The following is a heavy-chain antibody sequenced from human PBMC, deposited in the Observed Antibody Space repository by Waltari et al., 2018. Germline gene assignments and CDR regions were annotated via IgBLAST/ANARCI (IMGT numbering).Heavy chain of an antibody. J-gene: IGHJ6*02. CDR2: MNPNSGNT. CDR3: ARMTSSIAARRVRYYYGMDV. CDR1: GYTFTSYD. V-gene: IGHV1-8*03. D-gene: IGHD6-6*01. Sequence: QVQLVQSGAEVKKPGASVKVSCKASGYTFTSYDINWVRRATGQGLEWMGGMNPNSGNTGYAQKFQGRVTITRNTSISTAYMELSSLRSEDTAVYYCARMTSSIAARRVRYYYGMDVWGQGTTVTVSS.